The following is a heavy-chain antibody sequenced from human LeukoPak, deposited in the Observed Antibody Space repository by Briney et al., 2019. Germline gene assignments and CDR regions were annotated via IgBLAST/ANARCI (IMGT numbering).Heavy chain of an antibody. CDR2: IYPDDSDT. J-gene: IGHJ3*02. CDR3: ARRHGFYYTYGALDI. V-gene: IGHV5-51*01. Sequence: GESLKISCKGSGYSFSSYWIGWVRQMPGKGLEWMGIIYPDDSDTRYSPSFQGQVTISADKSISTAYLQWSSLEASDTAMYYCARRHGFYYTYGALDIWGQGTMVTVSS. CDR1: GYSFSSYW. D-gene: IGHD2-8*01.